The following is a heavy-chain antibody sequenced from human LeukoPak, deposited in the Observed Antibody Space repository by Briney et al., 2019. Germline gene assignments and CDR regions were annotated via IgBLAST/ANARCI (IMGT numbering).Heavy chain of an antibody. Sequence: TXSLTCTVSGGSISSGSYYWSWIRQPAXKGLEWIGRIYTSGSTNYNPSLKSRVTISVDTSKNQFSLKLSSVTAADTAVYYCARVQGGLDYWGQGTLVTVSS. CDR1: GGSISSGSYY. CDR2: IYTSGST. D-gene: IGHD2-15*01. V-gene: IGHV4-61*02. J-gene: IGHJ4*02. CDR3: ARVQGGLDY.